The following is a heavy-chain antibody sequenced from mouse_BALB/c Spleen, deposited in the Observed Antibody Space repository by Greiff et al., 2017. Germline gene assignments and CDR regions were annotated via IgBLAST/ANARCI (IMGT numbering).Heavy chain of an antibody. Sequence: LVESGAELMKPGASVKISCKATGYTFSSYWIEWVKQRPGHGLEWIGEILPGSGSTNYNEKFKGKATFTADTSSNTAYMQLSSLTSEDSAVYYCARDRSHYYGSSSFAYWGQGTLVTVSA. D-gene: IGHD1-1*01. J-gene: IGHJ3*01. CDR2: ILPGSGST. CDR1: GYTFSSYW. CDR3: ARDRSHYYGSSSFAY. V-gene: IGHV1-9*01.